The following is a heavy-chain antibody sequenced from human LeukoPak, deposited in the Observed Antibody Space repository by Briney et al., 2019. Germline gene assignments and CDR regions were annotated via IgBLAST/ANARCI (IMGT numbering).Heavy chain of an antibody. J-gene: IGHJ6*02. CDR2: MNPNSGNT. Sequence: GASVKVSCKASGYTFTSYDINWVRQATGQGLEWMGWMNPNSGNTGYAQKFQGRVTMTRNTSISTAYMELSSLRSEDTAVYYCARGTSSSWYVYYYYGMDVWGQGTTVTVSS. V-gene: IGHV1-8*01. CDR3: ARGTSSSWYVYYYYGMDV. D-gene: IGHD6-13*01. CDR1: GYTFTSYD.